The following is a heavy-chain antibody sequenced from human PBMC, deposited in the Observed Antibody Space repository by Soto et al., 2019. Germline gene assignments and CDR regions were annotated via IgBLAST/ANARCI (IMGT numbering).Heavy chain of an antibody. J-gene: IGHJ6*02. CDR2: INPSGGST. D-gene: IGHD3-3*01. CDR3: ARGDYDFWSGSPQGMDV. Sequence: GASVKVSCKASGYTFTSYYMHWVRQAPGQGLEWMGIINPSGGSTSYAQKFQGRVTMTRDTSTSTVYMELSSLRSEDTAVYYCARGDYDFWSGSPQGMDVWGQGTTVTV. CDR1: GYTFTSYY. V-gene: IGHV1-46*01.